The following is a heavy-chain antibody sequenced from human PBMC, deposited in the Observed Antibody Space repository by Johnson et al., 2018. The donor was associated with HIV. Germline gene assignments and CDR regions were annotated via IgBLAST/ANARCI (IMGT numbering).Heavy chain of an antibody. CDR2: ISSSGTTM. J-gene: IGHJ3*02. Sequence: QVQLVESGGGLVQPGGSLRLSCAASGFTFSDYYMDWIRQATGKGLEWLSYISSSGTTMYYADSVKGRFIISRDNDKNSLHLQLNRLRAEDTAVYYCARSRSGSSNAFDIWGQGTMVTVSS. CDR1: GFTFSDYY. D-gene: IGHD3-10*01. V-gene: IGHV3-11*04. CDR3: ARSRSGSSNAFDI.